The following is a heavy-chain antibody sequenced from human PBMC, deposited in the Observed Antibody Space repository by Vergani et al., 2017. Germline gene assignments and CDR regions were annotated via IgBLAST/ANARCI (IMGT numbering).Heavy chain of an antibody. D-gene: IGHD6-19*01. Sequence: QLQLQESGPGLVKPSATLSLTCSVSGASIRSSNYYLGWIRQPPGKGLEWIASIYYSGRPYYNPSLKSRVTISVDTSKNHFSLKLSSVTAADTAVYFCARHSTVEWLVKLGWIDPWGQGILVTVSS. V-gene: IGHV4-39*01. CDR1: GASIRSSNYY. CDR3: ARHSTVEWLVKLGWIDP. J-gene: IGHJ5*02. CDR2: IYYSGRP.